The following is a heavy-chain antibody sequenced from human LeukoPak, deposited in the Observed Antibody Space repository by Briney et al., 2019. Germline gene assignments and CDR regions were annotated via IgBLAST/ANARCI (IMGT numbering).Heavy chain of an antibody. Sequence: GESLKISCKASGYSFTNYWIAWVRQKPGKGLEWMGIMHPGESEINYSPSFEGQVTISADTTISTAYLEWYSLKASDSAIYYCAKTIASLGSGARYFDPWGQGTMITVSS. CDR1: GYSFTNYW. V-gene: IGHV5-51*01. CDR2: MHPGESEI. J-gene: IGHJ5*02. CDR3: AKTIASLGSGARYFDP. D-gene: IGHD5/OR15-5a*01.